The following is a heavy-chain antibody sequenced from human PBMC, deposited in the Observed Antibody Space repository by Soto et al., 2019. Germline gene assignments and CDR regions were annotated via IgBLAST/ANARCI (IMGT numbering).Heavy chain of an antibody. D-gene: IGHD2-2*03. CDR3: AKGRDGYGHSPGKWFDP. CDR1: GFTFSSFG. V-gene: IGHV3-23*01. Sequence: EVQLLESGGGLEQPGGSLRLSCTASGFTFSSFGMNWVRQAPGKGLEWVATVSNSGGTTYYADSVKGRFTISRDTSKNTLYLQMYSLRADDTAVYYCAKGRDGYGHSPGKWFDPWGQGTLVTVSS. J-gene: IGHJ5*02. CDR2: VSNSGGTT.